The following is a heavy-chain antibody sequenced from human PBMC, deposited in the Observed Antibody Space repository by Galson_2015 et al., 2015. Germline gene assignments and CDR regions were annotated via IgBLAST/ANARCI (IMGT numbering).Heavy chain of an antibody. CDR2: ISHTWGS. Sequence: LSLTCTVSDDSYSSYKWSWIRQPPGKALEWIGYISHTWGSNYNPSLKSRVTISLDTSNNQLSLRLGSVTAADTAVYYCAREWSGFDYWGQGTLVTVSS. V-gene: IGHV4-59*01. CDR1: DDSYSSYK. CDR3: AREWSGFDY. J-gene: IGHJ4*02. D-gene: IGHD3-10*01.